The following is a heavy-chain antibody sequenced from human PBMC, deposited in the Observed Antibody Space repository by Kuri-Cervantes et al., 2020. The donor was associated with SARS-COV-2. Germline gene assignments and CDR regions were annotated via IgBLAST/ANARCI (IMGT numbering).Heavy chain of an antibody. D-gene: IGHD3-10*01. J-gene: IGHJ4*02. CDR1: GGSISSGGYY. CDR2: IYYSGTT. CDR3: ARGAVVRGPKYYFDY. Sequence: SETLSLTCTVSGGSISSGGYYWSWIRQYPGKGLEWIGFIYYSGTTYYNPSLKSRVTISVDTSKNQFSLKLSSVTAADTAVYYCARGAVVRGPKYYFDYWGQGTLVTVSS. V-gene: IGHV4-31*03.